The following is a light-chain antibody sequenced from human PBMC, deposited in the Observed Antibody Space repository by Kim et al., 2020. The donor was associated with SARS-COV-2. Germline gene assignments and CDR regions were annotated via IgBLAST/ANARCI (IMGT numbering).Light chain of an antibody. CDR2: GVY. Sequence: QSALTQPRSVSGSPGQSVTISCTGTNSDIGGHNYVSCYQHHPGKAPKLMIYGVYERPSGVPDRFSGSKSGNTASLTISGLQPEDEGDYWCCSFAGSYILLFGGGTKVTFL. V-gene: IGLV2-11*01. CDR3: CSFAGSYILL. CDR1: NSDIGGHNY. J-gene: IGLJ2*01.